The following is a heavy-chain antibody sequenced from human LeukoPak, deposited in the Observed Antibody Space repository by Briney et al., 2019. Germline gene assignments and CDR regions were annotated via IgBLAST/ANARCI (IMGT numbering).Heavy chain of an antibody. D-gene: IGHD6-13*01. V-gene: IGHV4-30-4*01. CDR1: GGSISSGDYY. J-gene: IGHJ4*02. CDR3: ARASSSWYGGEFDY. CDR2: IYYSGST. Sequence: SETLSLTCTVSGGSISSGDYYWSWIRQPPGKGLEWIGYIYYSGSTYYNPSLKSRVTISVDTSKNQFSLKLSSVTAADTAVYYCARASSSWYGGEFDYWGQGTLVTVPS.